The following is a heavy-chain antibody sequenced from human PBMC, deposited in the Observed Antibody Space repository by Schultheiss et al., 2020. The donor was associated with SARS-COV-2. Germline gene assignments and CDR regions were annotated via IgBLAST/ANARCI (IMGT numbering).Heavy chain of an antibody. Sequence: SQTLSLTCSVYGGSFSGYNWSWIRQPPGKGLEWIGEINHSGSTNYNPSLKSRVTISVDTSKNQFSLKLSSVTAADTAVYYCARGRFVLYWGQGTLVTVSS. V-gene: IGHV4-34*01. J-gene: IGHJ4*02. CDR2: INHSGST. D-gene: IGHD3-10*01. CDR1: GGSFSGYN. CDR3: ARGRFVLY.